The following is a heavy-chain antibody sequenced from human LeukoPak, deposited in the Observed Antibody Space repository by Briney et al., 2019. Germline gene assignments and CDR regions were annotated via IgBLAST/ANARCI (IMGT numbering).Heavy chain of an antibody. J-gene: IGHJ4*02. CDR3: ARGSSLGAARPLGY. Sequence: ASVKVSCKASGYTFTSYDINWVRQATGQGLEWMGWMNPNSGNTGYAQKFQGRVTITRNTSISTAYMELSSLRSEDTAVYYCARGSSLGAARPLGYWGQGTLVTVSS. CDR2: MNPNSGNT. CDR1: GYTFTSYD. V-gene: IGHV1-8*03. D-gene: IGHD6-6*01.